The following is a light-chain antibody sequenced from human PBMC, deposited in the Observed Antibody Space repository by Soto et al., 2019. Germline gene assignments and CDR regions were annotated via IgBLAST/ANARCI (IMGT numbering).Light chain of an antibody. CDR2: DVS. Sequence: QSVLTQPRSVSGSPGQSVTISCTGTSSDVGGYNYVSWYQQHPGKAPKLMIYDVSKRPSGVSNRFSGSKSGNTASLTISGLQADDEGDYYCSSYTRSSTLVFGTGTKLTVL. J-gene: IGLJ1*01. V-gene: IGLV2-11*01. CDR3: SSYTRSSTLV. CDR1: SSDVGGYNY.